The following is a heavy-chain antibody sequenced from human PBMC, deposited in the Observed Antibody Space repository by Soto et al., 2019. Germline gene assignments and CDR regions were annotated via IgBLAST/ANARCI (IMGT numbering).Heavy chain of an antibody. CDR1: GFTFSSYD. D-gene: IGHD6-19*01. CDR2: IGTAGDT. CDR3: ARGLYSSGWAFDY. J-gene: IGHJ4*02. Sequence: EVQLVESGGGLVQPGGSLRLSCAASGFTFSSYDMHWVRQATGKGLEWVSAIGTAGDTYYPGSVKGRFTISRENAKNSLYLQMNSLRAGDTAVYYCARGLYSSGWAFDYWGQGTLVTVSS. V-gene: IGHV3-13*04.